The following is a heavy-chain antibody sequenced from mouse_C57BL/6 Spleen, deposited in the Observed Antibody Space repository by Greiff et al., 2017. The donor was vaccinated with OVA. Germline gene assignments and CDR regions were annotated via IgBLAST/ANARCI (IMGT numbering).Heavy chain of an antibody. CDR2: INPSSGYT. V-gene: IGHV1-4*01. CDR3: ARSCKKGFAY. Sequence: QVQLKQSGAELARPGASVKMSCKASGYTFTSYTMHWVKQRPGQGLEWIGYINPSSGYTKYNQKFKDKATLTADKSSSTAYMQLSSLTSEDSAVYYCARSCKKGFAYWGQGTLVTVSA. J-gene: IGHJ3*01. CDR1: GYTFTSYT.